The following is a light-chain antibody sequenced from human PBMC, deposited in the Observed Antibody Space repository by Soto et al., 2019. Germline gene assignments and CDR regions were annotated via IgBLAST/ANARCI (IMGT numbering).Light chain of an antibody. Sequence: QSVLTQPPSVSGAPGQRVSITCTGSISNIGGGHDVKWYQQLPGTAPKLLNFGTTSRTSRHSGSRSGSSASLAITGLQAEAEDDYHSQSYDSSLRVPIFGGGNKLTIL. CDR1: ISNIGGGHD. CDR2: GTT. V-gene: IGLV1-40*01. J-gene: IGLJ2*01. CDR3: QSYDSSLRVPI.